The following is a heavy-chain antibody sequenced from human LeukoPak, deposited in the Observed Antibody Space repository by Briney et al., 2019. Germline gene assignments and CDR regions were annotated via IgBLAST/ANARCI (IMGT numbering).Heavy chain of an antibody. CDR3: ARGLKGRIAAAGTPGP. Sequence: PSETLSLTCAVYGGSFSGYYWSWIRQPPGKGLEWIGEINHSGSTNYNPSLKSRVTISVDTSKNQFSLKLSSVTAADTAVYYCARGLKGRIAAAGTPGPWGQGTLVTVSS. D-gene: IGHD6-13*01. V-gene: IGHV4-34*01. CDR1: GGSFSGYY. CDR2: INHSGST. J-gene: IGHJ5*02.